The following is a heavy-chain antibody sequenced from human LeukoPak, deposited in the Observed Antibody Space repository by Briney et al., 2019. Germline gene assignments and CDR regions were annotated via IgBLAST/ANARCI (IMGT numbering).Heavy chain of an antibody. Sequence: GGSLRLSCAASGFTFSSYWMHWVRQAPGKGLVWVSRIKSDGSSIYADSVQGRFTVSRDNTKNSLYWQMNSLRGEDTALYYCAKGASMGYSGYDFLDYHYMDVWGKGTTVTV. CDR2: IKSDGSS. D-gene: IGHD5-12*01. CDR3: AKGASMGYSGYDFLDYHYMDV. V-gene: IGHV3-74*01. CDR1: GFTFSSYW. J-gene: IGHJ6*03.